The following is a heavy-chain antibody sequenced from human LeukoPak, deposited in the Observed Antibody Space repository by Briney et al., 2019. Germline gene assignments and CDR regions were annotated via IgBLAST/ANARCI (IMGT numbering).Heavy chain of an antibody. J-gene: IGHJ4*02. Sequence: PGGSLRLSCAASGFAFSSYNMNWARQAPGRGLEWVSYISSGGSTIYYADSVKGRFTISRDNANNSLYLQMNNLRAEDTAVYYCARDFRGLSWYFDYWGQGTLVTVSS. V-gene: IGHV3-48*01. CDR1: GFAFSSYN. CDR2: ISSGGSTI. D-gene: IGHD3-10*01. CDR3: ARDFRGLSWYFDY.